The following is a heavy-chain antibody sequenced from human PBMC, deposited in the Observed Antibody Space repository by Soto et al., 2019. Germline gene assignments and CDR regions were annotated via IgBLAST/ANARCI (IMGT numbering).Heavy chain of an antibody. CDR3: ARDYYDSSGYSLDS. D-gene: IGHD3-22*01. CDR1: GYSFTTYG. J-gene: IGHJ4*02. Sequence: QVQLVQSGAEVKKPGASVKVSCKASGYSFTTYGITWVRQAPGQGPEWMGWISAYNGYTNYAQKFQGRVTMTTDTSTSTSYMELRSLRSDDTAVYYCARDYYDSSGYSLDSWGQGTLVTVSS. V-gene: IGHV1-18*01. CDR2: ISAYNGYT.